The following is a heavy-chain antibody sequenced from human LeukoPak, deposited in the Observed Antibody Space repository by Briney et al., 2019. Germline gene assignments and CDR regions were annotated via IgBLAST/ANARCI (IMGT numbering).Heavy chain of an antibody. CDR2: ISYDGSNK. J-gene: IGHJ4*02. D-gene: IGHD6-13*01. V-gene: IGHV3-30-3*01. CDR1: GFTFSSYA. Sequence: GGSLRLSCAASGFTFSSYAMHWVRQAPGKGLEWVAVISYDGSNKYYADSVKGRFTISRDNSKNTLYLQMNSLRAEDTAVYYCERGMTPGIAAANPFDYWGQGTLVTVSS. CDR3: ERGMTPGIAAANPFDY.